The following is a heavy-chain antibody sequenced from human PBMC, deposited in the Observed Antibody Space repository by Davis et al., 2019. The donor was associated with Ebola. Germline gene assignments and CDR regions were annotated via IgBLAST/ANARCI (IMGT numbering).Heavy chain of an antibody. CDR3: VRSNGETGDY. CDR2: LSGTGDYI. CDR1: GFTVGSYS. V-gene: IGHV3-21*01. Sequence: GGSLRLSCAASGFTVGSYSMNWVRQPPGKGLEWVSSLSGTGDYIYYADSVEGRFTISRDNARNSLYLQMNSLRAEDTAVYYCVRSNGETGDYWGQGTLVTVSS. J-gene: IGHJ4*02. D-gene: IGHD4-17*01.